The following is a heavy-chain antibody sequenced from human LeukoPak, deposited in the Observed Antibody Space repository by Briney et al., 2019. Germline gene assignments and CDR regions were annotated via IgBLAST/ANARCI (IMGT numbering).Heavy chain of an antibody. CDR1: GYTFTSYY. CDR2: INPSGGST. Sequence: GASVKVSCKASGYTFTSYYMHWVRQAPGQGLEWMGIINPSGGSTSYAQKFQGRVTMTRDTSTSTVYMELSSLRSEDTAVYYCARDTPNDVVDIVATMVPYNWFDPWGQGTLVTVSS. V-gene: IGHV1-46*01. CDR3: ARDTPNDVVDIVATMVPYNWFDP. D-gene: IGHD5-12*01. J-gene: IGHJ5*02.